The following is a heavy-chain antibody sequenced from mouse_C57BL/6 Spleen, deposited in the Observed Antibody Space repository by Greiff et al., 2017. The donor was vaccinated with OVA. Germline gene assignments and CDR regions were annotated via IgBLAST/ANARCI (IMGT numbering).Heavy chain of an antibody. CDR3: TGSNYAMDY. J-gene: IGHJ4*01. V-gene: IGHV6-3*01. CDR2: IRLKSDNYAT. Sequence: EVQRVESGGGLVQPGGSMKLSCVASGFTFSNYWMNWVRQSPEKGLEWVAQIRLKSDNYATHYAESVKGRFTISRDDPKSSVYLQMNNLRAEDTGIYYCTGSNYAMDYWGQGTSVTVSS. CDR1: GFTFSNYW.